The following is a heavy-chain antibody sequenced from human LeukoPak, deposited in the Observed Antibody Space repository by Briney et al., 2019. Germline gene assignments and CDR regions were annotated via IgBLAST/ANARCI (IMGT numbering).Heavy chain of an antibody. D-gene: IGHD5-12*01. CDR1: GFTFSSYA. CDR2: ISGSGSST. J-gene: IGHJ4*02. CDR3: AKDEGDSGYSGYDSRPSFDY. Sequence: GGSLRLSCAASGFTFSSYALSWVRQAPGKGLERVSSISGSGSSTYYAGSVKGRFTIYRDNSKNTLYLQMNSLRAEDTAVYYCAKDEGDSGYSGYDSRPSFDYWGQGTLVTVSS. V-gene: IGHV3-23*01.